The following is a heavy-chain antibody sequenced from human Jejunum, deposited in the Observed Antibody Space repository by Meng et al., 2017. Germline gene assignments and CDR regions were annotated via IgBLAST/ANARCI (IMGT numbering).Heavy chain of an antibody. Sequence: GGSLRLSCAASGFTLSSYEMNWVRQAPGRGLEWVSYISTSGITIYYADSVKGRFTISRDNAENSLYLQMNSLRAEDTAVYYCARRVSYSGSYRPFDYWGQGTLVTVSS. V-gene: IGHV3-48*03. J-gene: IGHJ4*02. CDR2: ISTSGITI. D-gene: IGHD1-26*01. CDR3: ARRVSYSGSYRPFDY. CDR1: GFTLSSYE.